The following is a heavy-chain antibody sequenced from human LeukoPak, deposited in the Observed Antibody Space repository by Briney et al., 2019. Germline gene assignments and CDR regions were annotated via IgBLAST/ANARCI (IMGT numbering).Heavy chain of an antibody. CDR1: GGSISSYY. J-gene: IGHJ6*02. Sequence: SETLSLTCTVSGGSISSYYWSWIRQPPGKGLEWIGYIYYSGSTNYNPSLKSRVTISVDTSKNQFSPKLSSVTAADTAVYYCARAEGDYYGMDVWGQGTTVTVSS. D-gene: IGHD1-14*01. CDR2: IYYSGST. CDR3: ARAEGDYYGMDV. V-gene: IGHV4-59*01.